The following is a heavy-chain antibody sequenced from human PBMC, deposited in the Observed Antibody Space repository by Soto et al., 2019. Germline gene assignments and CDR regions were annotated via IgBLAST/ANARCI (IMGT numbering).Heavy chain of an antibody. CDR3: ARDSLSGYGGNQTGGYYYGMDV. CDR2: IWYEGSNK. V-gene: IGHV3-33*01. Sequence: GGSLRLSCAASGFTFSSYGMHWVRQAPGKGLEGVAVIWYEGSNKYYADSVKGRFTISRDNSKNTLYLLMSSLRAEDTAVYYCARDSLSGYGGNQTGGYYYGMDVWGQGTTVTVSS. J-gene: IGHJ6*02. CDR1: GFTFSSYG. D-gene: IGHD2-15*01.